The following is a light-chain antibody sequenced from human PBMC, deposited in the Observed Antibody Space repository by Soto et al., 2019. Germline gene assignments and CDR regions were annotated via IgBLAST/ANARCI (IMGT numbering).Light chain of an antibody. V-gene: IGLV1-44*01. J-gene: IGLJ3*02. Sequence: QSVLTQPPSASGTPGQRVTISCSGSSSNIWSNILNWYQQLPGTAPKILIYTNNQQTSGVHDRFSDSKSGTSDSLAISGLESEDEADYYCAAWYGRLTTGVFGGGTKLTVL. CDR1: SSNIWSNI. CDR3: AAWYGRLTTGV. CDR2: TNN.